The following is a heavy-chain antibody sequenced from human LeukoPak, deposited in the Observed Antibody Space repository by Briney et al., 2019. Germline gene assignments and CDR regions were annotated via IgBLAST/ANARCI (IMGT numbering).Heavy chain of an antibody. CDR2: IKQDGSEK. CDR1: GFTFTNYW. J-gene: IGHJ5*02. Sequence: GGSLKLSXAASGFTFTNYWISWVRQALGHGLEWVANIKQDGSEKYYVESLKGRFTISRDNAKNSLYLQMNSLRAEDTAVYYCARELGDYDSSGYYHPWGQGTLVTVSS. D-gene: IGHD3-22*01. V-gene: IGHV3-7*01. CDR3: ARELGDYDSSGYYHP.